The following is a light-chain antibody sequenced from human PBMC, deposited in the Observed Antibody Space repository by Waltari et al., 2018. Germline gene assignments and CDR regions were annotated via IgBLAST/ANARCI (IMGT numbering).Light chain of an antibody. CDR3: ATWDSSLSLYV. CDR1: ISSIGSNY. J-gene: IGLJ1*01. Sequence: QSALTQPPSVSAAPGQKVTISCSGTISSIGSNYVSWYQQLPQTATKPVIFENDKRPSDIPARFSGSNSGTSATLGITGLQTGDEADYYCATWDSSLSLYVFGTGTKITVL. V-gene: IGLV1-51*01. CDR2: END.